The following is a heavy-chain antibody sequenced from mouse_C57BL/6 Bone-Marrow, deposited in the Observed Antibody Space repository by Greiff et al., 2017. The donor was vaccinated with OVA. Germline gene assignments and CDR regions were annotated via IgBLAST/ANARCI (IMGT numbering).Heavy chain of an antibody. CDR1: GYTFTSYW. V-gene: IGHV1-64*01. J-gene: IGHJ2*01. CDR3: ARKVYYGSSYTFYYFDY. CDR2: IHPNSGST. Sequence: QVQLQQPGAELVKPGASVKLSCKASGYTFTSYWMHWVKQRPGQGLEWIGMIHPNSGSTNYNEKFKGKATLTSDTSSSTAYMQLSSLTSEDSAIYFCARKVYYGSSYTFYYFDYWGQGTTLTVSS. D-gene: IGHD1-1*01.